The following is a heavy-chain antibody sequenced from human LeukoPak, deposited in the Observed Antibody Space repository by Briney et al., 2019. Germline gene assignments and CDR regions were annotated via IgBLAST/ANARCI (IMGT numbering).Heavy chain of an antibody. J-gene: IGHJ4*02. CDR1: GFTFTNYG. CDR2: IWFDGSKI. CDR3: ARGSWFGELLYDYFDY. Sequence: GGSLRLSCAVSGFTFTNYGMHWVRQAPGKGLEWVAVIWFDGSKINYAGSVKGRFTISRDNSKNTLYLQMNSLRAEDTAVYYCARGSWFGELLYDYFDYWGQGTLVTVSS. V-gene: IGHV3-33*01. D-gene: IGHD3-10*01.